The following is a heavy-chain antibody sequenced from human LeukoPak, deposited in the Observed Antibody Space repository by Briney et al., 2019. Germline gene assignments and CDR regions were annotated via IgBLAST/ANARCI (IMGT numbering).Heavy chain of an antibody. V-gene: IGHV1-2*02. D-gene: IGHD5-24*01. Sequence: ASVRVSCKASGYTFTGYYMHWVRQAPGQGLEWMGWINPNSGGTNYAQKFQGRVTITRDTSISTAYMELSRLRSDDTAVYYCARGRDGYIFSFDYWGQGTLVTVSS. J-gene: IGHJ4*02. CDR1: GYTFTGYY. CDR3: ARGRDGYIFSFDY. CDR2: INPNSGGT.